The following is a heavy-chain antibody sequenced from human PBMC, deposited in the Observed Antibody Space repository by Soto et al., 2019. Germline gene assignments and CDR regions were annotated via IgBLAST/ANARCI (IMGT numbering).Heavy chain of an antibody. D-gene: IGHD1-7*01. CDR2: ISSSGSTI. V-gene: IGHV3-48*03. CDR3: ARDLNWNYAGGDV. CDR1: GFTFSSYE. Sequence: GGSLRLSCAASGFTFSSYEMNWVRQAPGKGLEWVSYISSSGSTIYYADSVKGRFTISRDNAKNSLYLQMNSLRAEDTAVYYCARDLNWNYAGGDVWGQGTTVTVSS. J-gene: IGHJ6*02.